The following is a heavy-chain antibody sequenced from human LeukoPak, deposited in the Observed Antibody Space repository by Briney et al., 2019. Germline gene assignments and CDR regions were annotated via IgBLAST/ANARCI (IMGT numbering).Heavy chain of an antibody. CDR2: INWNGGTR. V-gene: IGHV3-20*04. CDR1: GFIFDDYG. Sequence: AGGSLRLSCAASGFIFDDYGMSWVRQAPGKGLEWVSGINWNGGTRGYADSVKGRFTSSRDNATNSLYLQMNSLRAEDTALYYCARVEVGATPDYYYYYMDVWGKGTTVTVSS. J-gene: IGHJ6*03. CDR3: ARVEVGATPDYYYYYMDV. D-gene: IGHD1-26*01.